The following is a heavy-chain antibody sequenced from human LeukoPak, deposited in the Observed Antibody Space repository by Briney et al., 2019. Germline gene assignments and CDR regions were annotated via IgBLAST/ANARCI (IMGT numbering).Heavy chain of an antibody. J-gene: IGHJ4*02. D-gene: IGHD2-21*02. CDR1: GGSISSYY. V-gene: IGHV4-59*01. CDR3: ARGGVTWTFDY. Sequence: PSETLSLTCTVSGGSISSYYWSWIRQPPGKGLEWIGYIYSGNTNYNPSLKSRVTISVDTSKNQFSLKLTSVTAADTAVYYCARGGVTWTFDYWGQGTLVTVSS. CDR2: IYSGNT.